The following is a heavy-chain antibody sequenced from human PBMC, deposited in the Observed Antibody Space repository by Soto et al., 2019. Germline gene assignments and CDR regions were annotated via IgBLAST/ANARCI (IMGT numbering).Heavy chain of an antibody. CDR3: ARDQERQQLAYYYYYGMDV. D-gene: IGHD6-13*01. CDR1: GGSISSYY. CDR2: IYYSGST. Sequence: SETLSLTCTVSGGSISSYYWSWIRQPPGKGLEWIGYIYYSGSTNYNPSLKSRVTISVDTSKNQFSLKLSSVTAADTAVYYCARDQERQQLAYYYYYGMDVWGQGTTVTVSS. J-gene: IGHJ6*02. V-gene: IGHV4-59*01.